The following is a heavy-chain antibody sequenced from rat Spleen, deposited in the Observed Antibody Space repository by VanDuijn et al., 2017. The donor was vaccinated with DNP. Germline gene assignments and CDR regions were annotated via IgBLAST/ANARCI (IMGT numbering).Heavy chain of an antibody. D-gene: IGHD1-12*02. Sequence: EVQLVESGGDLVQPGRSLKLFCAASGFTFSDYYMAWIRQAPTKGLEWVAYIRYDGGNTYYRDSVKGRFTISRDNAKNTQYLQMDSLRSEDTATYYCTRWGFMDAWGQGTSVTVSS. CDR2: IRYDGGNT. J-gene: IGHJ4*01. CDR1: GFTFSDYY. V-gene: IGHV5-20*01. CDR3: TRWGFMDA.